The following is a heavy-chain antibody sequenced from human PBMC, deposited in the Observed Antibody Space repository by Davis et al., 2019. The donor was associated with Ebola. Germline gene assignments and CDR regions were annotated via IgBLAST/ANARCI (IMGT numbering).Heavy chain of an antibody. D-gene: IGHD5-12*01. V-gene: IGHV3-9*01. J-gene: IGHJ6*02. CDR3: AKDRRGYSGYAHKYGMDV. Sequence: SLKISCAASGFTFDAYAMHWVRQAPGKGLEWVSGISWNSGSIGYADSVKGRFTISRDNAKNSLYLQMNSLRAEDTAVYYCAKDRRGYSGYAHKYGMDVWGQGTTVTVSS. CDR1: GFTFDAYA. CDR2: ISWNSGSI.